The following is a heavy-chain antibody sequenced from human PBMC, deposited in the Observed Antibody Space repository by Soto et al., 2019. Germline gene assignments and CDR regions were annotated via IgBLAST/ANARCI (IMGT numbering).Heavy chain of an antibody. J-gene: IGHJ6*02. CDR1: GYTFNSYA. CDR3: ARGGWSLKPDNTWDYGMDV. Sequence: GASVTVSCKASGYTFNSYAIHWVRQAPGQRLEWMGWINAGNGNTKYSQKFQGRVTITRDTSASTAYMELSSLRSEDTAVYYCARGGWSLKPDNTWDYGMDVWGQGTTVTVSS. D-gene: IGHD1-26*01. V-gene: IGHV1-3*01. CDR2: INAGNGNT.